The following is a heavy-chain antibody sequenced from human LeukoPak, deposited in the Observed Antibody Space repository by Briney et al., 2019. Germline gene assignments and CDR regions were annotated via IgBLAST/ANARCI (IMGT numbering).Heavy chain of an antibody. V-gene: IGHV4-31*11. CDR2: IYYSGST. CDR1: GGSISSGGYS. D-gene: IGHD3-22*01. J-gene: IGHJ6*02. CDR3: ARLDGGYYSYYYYGMDV. Sequence: SETLSLTCAVSGGSISSGGYSWSWIRQPPGKGLEWIGYIYYSGSTYYNPSLKSRVTISVDTSKNQFSLKLSSVTAADTAVYYCARLDGGYYSYYYYGMDVWGQGTTVTVSS.